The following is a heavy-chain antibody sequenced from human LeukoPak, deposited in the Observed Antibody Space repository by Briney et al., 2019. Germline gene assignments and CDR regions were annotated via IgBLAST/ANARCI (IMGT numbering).Heavy chain of an antibody. CDR2: IYTGGST. D-gene: IGHD3-22*01. J-gene: IGHJ3*02. Sequence: PSETLSLTCTVSGGSISSGSYYWSWIRQPAGKGLEWIGRIYTGGSTNYNPSLKSRVTISVDTSKNQFSLKLSSVTAADTAVYYCARGPRGITMIVDDAFDIWGQGTMATVSS. CDR3: ARGPRGITMIVDDAFDI. CDR1: GGSISSGSYY. V-gene: IGHV4-61*02.